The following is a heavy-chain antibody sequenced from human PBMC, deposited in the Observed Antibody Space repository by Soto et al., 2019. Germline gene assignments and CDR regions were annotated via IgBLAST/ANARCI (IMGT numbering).Heavy chain of an antibody. CDR3: SPDRKATAGTGYYYYGMDV. V-gene: IGHV3-15*01. D-gene: IGHD6-13*01. CDR2: IKRKADGETT. Sequence: PGGSLRLSCAASGFTFSKAWVSWVRQAPGKGLEWVGRIKRKADGETTDYAAPVKGRFTISRDDSKNTLYLQMNSLKTEDTALYYCSPDRKATAGTGYYYYGMDVWGQGTTLTVS. J-gene: IGHJ6*02. CDR1: GFTFSKAW.